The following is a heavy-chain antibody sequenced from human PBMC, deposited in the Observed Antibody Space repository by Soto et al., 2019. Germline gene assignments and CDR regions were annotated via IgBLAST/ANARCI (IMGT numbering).Heavy chain of an antibody. D-gene: IGHD3-22*01. Sequence: PGESLKISCKGSGDSFAGYWSTWVRQKPGKGLEWMGRIDPSDSQTYYSPSFRGHVTISVTKSITTVFLQWSSLRASDTAMYYCARQIYDSDTGPNFQYSFDSWGQGTPVTVSS. V-gene: IGHV5-10-1*01. CDR1: GDSFAGYW. J-gene: IGHJ4*02. CDR2: IDPSDSQT. CDR3: ARQIYDSDTGPNFQYSFDS.